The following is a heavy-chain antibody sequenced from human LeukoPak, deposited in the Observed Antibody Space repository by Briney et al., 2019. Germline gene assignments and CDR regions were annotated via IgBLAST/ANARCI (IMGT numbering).Heavy chain of an antibody. D-gene: IGHD6-13*01. Sequence: SGPTLVKPTQTLTLTCTFSGFSLSTSGVGVGWIRQPPGKALEWLALIYWDDDKRYSPSLKSRLTITKDTSKNQVVLTITNMDPVDTATYYCAHGGEMAAAPTRRADAFDIWGQGTMVTVSS. CDR2: IYWDDDK. CDR3: AHGGEMAAAPTRRADAFDI. J-gene: IGHJ3*02. CDR1: GFSLSTSGVG. V-gene: IGHV2-5*02.